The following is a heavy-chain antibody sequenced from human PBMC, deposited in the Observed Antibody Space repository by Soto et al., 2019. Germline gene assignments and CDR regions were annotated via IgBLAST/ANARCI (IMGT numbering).Heavy chain of an antibody. CDR1: GFTFSSYS. CDR2: ISSSSSYI. D-gene: IGHD1-26*01. Sequence: GGSLRLSCAASGFTFSSYSMNWVRQAPGKGLEWVSSISSSSSYIYYADSVKGRFTISRDNAKNSLYLQMNSLRAEDTAVYYCARETLVGATVPRYFDLWGRGTLVTVSS. CDR3: ARETLVGATVPRYFDL. V-gene: IGHV3-21*01. J-gene: IGHJ2*01.